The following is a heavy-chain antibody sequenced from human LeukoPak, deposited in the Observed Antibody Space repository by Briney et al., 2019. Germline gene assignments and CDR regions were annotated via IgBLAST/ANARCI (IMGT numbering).Heavy chain of an antibody. CDR3: AREYSSSWFSDDY. CDR2: ISSSGSTI. V-gene: IGHV3-11*01. Sequence: GGSLRLSCAASGFTFSDYYMSWIRQAPGKGLEWVSYISSSGSTIYYADSVKGRFTISRDNAKNSLYLQMNSLRAEDTAVYYCAREYSSSWFSDDYWGQGTLVTVSS. D-gene: IGHD6-13*01. CDR1: GFTFSDYY. J-gene: IGHJ4*02.